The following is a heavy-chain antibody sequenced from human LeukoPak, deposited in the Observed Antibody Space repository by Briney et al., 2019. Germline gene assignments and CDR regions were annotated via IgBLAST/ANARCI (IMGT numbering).Heavy chain of an antibody. CDR2: IFHSGTT. CDR1: DEVITSNNW. V-gene: IGHV4-4*02. CDR3: ARLRLSGGSFSVGWFDP. J-gene: IGHJ5*02. D-gene: IGHD1-26*01. Sequence: PSETLSLTCTVSDEVITSNNWWSWVRQSPGKGLEWIGEIFHSGTTRYKASLESRVTMLLDKSKNQFSLRLNSVTAADTAMYFCARLRLSGGSFSVGWFDPWGQGTLVTVSS.